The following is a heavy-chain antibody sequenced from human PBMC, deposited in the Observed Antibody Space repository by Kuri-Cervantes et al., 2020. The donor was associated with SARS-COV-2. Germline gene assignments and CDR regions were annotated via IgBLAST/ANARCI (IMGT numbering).Heavy chain of an antibody. CDR1: GGSTSSYY. CDR3: ARCSSSSRLCYFDY. V-gene: IGHV4-59*01. CDR2: IYYSGST. Sequence: SETLSLTCTVSGGSTSSYYWSWIRQPPGKGLEWIGYIYYSGSTNYNPSLKSRVTISVDTSKNQFSPKLSSVTAADTAVYYCARCSSSSRLCYFDYWGQGTLVTVSS. J-gene: IGHJ4*02. D-gene: IGHD6-6*01.